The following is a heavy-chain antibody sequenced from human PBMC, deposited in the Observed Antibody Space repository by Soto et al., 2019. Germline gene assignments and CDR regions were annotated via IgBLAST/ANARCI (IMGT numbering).Heavy chain of an antibody. CDR3: ARNGAQAAAGQTTYYYYYGMDV. CDR2: IIPIFGTA. D-gene: IGHD6-13*01. J-gene: IGHJ6*02. V-gene: IGHV1-69*13. CDR1: GGTFSSYA. Sequence: ASVKVSCKASGGTFSSYAISWVRQAPGQGLEWMGGIIPIFGTANYAQKFQGRVTITADESTSTAYMELSSLRSEDTAVYYCARNGAQAAAGQTTYYYYYGMDVWGQGTTVTVSS.